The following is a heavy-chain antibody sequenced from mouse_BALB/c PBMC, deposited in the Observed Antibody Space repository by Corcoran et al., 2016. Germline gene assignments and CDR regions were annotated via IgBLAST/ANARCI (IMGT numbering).Heavy chain of an antibody. D-gene: IGHD2-14*01. V-gene: IGHV8-12*01. CDR3: ARRDRYLLFAY. Sequence: QVTLKESGPGILQPSQTLSLTCSFSGFSLSTSGMGVSWIRQPSGKGLEWLAHSYWDDDKRYNPSLKSRLTISKDTSSNQVFLKITSVDTADTATYYCARRDRYLLFAYWGQGTLVTVSA. CDR2: SYWDDDK. J-gene: IGHJ3*01. CDR1: GFSLSTSGMG.